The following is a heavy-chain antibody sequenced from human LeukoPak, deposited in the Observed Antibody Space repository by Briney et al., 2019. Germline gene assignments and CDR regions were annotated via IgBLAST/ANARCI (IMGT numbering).Heavy chain of an antibody. CDR2: IIGSGGAT. Sequence: GGSLRLSCAASGFTFRSCAMGWVRQAPGKGLEWVSTIIGSGGATYYADSVKGRFTLSRDNSKNTLNLQMNSLRAEDTAVYYCTKRGNWNEDDYWGQGTLVTVSS. CDR3: TKRGNWNEDDY. CDR1: GFTFRSCA. V-gene: IGHV3-23*01. J-gene: IGHJ4*02. D-gene: IGHD1-1*01.